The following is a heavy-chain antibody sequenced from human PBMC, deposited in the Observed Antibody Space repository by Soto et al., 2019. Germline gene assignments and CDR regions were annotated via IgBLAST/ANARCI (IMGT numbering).Heavy chain of an antibody. V-gene: IGHV1-69*08. CDR2: IIPMFDSG. D-gene: IGHD1-1*01. Sequence: QVELVQSGAELKKPGTSVRVSCKVSGGNFGSHSISWVRQAPGQGLEWLGRIIPMFDSGNYAQKFQGRITITADKSTSTAYMELSSLRSEDRAMYYCAAESTTTTGLWGQGTLVAVSS. J-gene: IGHJ4*02. CDR3: AAESTTTTGL. CDR1: GGNFGSHS.